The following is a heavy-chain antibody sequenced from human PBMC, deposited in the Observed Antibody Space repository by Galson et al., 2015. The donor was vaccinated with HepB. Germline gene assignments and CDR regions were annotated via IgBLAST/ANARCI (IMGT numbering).Heavy chain of an antibody. Sequence: SLRLSCAASGFTFSNYAMYWVRQAPGKGLEWVTVISYNGRNKHYADSVKGRFTISRDNSKNMVYLQMNSLRAEDTALYYCAKDPYLYHALAGNMAGFDYWGQGTLVTVSS. CDR3: AKDPYLYHALAGNMAGFDY. CDR1: GFTFSNYA. V-gene: IGHV3-30*04. J-gene: IGHJ4*02. D-gene: IGHD6-19*01. CDR2: ISYNGRNK.